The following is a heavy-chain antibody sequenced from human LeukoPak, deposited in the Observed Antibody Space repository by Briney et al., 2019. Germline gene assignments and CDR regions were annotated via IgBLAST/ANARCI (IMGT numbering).Heavy chain of an antibody. V-gene: IGHV4-34*01. CDR3: ARGTSTPLPDALKLDYLDY. CDR1: GGSFSGYY. Sequence: PSETLSLTCAVYGGSFSGYYWSWIRQPPGKGLEWIGEINHSGSTNYNPSLKSRVTISVDTSKNQFSLKLSSVTAADTAVYYCARGTSTPLPDALKLDYLDYWGQGTLVTVSS. CDR2: INHSGST. J-gene: IGHJ4*02. D-gene: IGHD1-1*01.